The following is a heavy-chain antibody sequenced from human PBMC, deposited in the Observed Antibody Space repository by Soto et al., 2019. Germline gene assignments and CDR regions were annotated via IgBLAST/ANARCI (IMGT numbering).Heavy chain of an antibody. V-gene: IGHV4-61*08. CDR1: GGSVSSGDYF. J-gene: IGHJ6*02. D-gene: IGHD3-10*01. CDR3: ARSPNYYYYGFDV. Sequence: SETLSLTCTVSGGSVSSGDYFWSWLRQSPGKRLEWTAYIYYSGSTNYNPSLKSRATISVDTSKSQVSLTLTSMTAADAALYYCARSPNYYYYGFDVWGQGTAVTVSS. CDR2: IYYSGST.